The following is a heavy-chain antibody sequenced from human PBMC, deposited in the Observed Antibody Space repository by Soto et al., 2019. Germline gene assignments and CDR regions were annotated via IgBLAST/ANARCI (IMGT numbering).Heavy chain of an antibody. D-gene: IGHD1-26*01. J-gene: IGHJ4*02. CDR2: IYYSGST. Sequence: QLQLQESGPGLVKPSETLSLTCTVSGGSISSSSYYWGWIRQPPGKGLEWIGSIYYSGSTYYNPSLKSRVTISVDTSKNQFSLKLSSVTAADTAVYYCASQGGWELHYFDYWGQGTLVTVSS. CDR1: GGSISSSSYY. V-gene: IGHV4-39*01. CDR3: ASQGGWELHYFDY.